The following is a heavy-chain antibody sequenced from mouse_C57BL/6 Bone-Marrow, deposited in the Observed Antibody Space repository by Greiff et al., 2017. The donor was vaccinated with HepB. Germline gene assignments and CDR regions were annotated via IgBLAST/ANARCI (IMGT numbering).Heavy chain of an antibody. V-gene: IGHV7-1*01. CDR1: GFTFSDFY. J-gene: IGHJ2*01. CDR2: SRNKANDYTT. Sequence: EVKVVESGGGLVQSGRSLRLSCATSGFTFSDFYMEWVRHAPGKGLEWIAASRNKANDYTTEYSASVKGRFIVSRDTSQSILYLQMNALSAEDTAIYYCARAPYYYGYFDYWGQGTTLTVSS. D-gene: IGHD1-1*01. CDR3: ARAPYYYGYFDY.